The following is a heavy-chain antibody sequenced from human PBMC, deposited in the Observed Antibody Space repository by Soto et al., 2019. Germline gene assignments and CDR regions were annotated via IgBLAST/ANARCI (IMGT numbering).Heavy chain of an antibody. D-gene: IGHD2-2*01. J-gene: IGHJ6*02. Sequence: QVQLVQSGAEVKKPGSSVKVSCKAPGGTFSSYAISWVRQAPGQGLEWMGGIIPIFGTANYAQKFQGRVTITADESTSTAYMELSSLRSEDTAVYYCAGNQQSHYYNGMDVWGQGTTITVSS. CDR2: IIPIFGTA. CDR3: AGNQQSHYYNGMDV. CDR1: GGTFSSYA. V-gene: IGHV1-69*12.